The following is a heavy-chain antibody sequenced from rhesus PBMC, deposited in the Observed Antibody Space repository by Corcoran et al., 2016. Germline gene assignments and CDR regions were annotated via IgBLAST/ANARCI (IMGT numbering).Heavy chain of an antibody. D-gene: IGHD4-29*01. J-gene: IGHJ4*01. Sequence: QVQLQESGPGLVKPSETLPLTCAVSGASISSNYWSWIRPPPGTGLEWVGYIYGCSGSHSYNPSFKSRGTISKATSKNQFSLKLSAGTAADTAVYYCARGPSTTVADGFDYWGEGVLVTVSS. CDR2: IYGCSGSH. CDR3: ARGPSTTVADGFDY. CDR1: GASISSNY. V-gene: IGHV4-147*01.